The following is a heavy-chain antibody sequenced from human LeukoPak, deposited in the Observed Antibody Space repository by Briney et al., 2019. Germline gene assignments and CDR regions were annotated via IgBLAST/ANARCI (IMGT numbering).Heavy chain of an antibody. CDR1: GGSISSGGYY. D-gene: IGHD3-10*01. V-gene: IGHV4-31*03. CDR2: IYYSGST. J-gene: IGHJ3*02. Sequence: SETLSLTCTVSGGSISSGGYYRSWIRQHPGKGLEWIGYIYYSGSTYYNPSLKSRVTISVDTSKNQFSLKLSSVTAADTAVYYCARPTSSGLGNDAFDIWGQGTMVTVSS. CDR3: ARPTSSGLGNDAFDI.